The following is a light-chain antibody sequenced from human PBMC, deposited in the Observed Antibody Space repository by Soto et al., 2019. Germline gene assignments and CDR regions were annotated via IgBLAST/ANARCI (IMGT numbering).Light chain of an antibody. CDR2: AAS. CDR1: QSISSY. CDR3: QKCKTAPFT. Sequence: DIQMTQSPSSLSASVGDRVTITCRASQSISSYLNWYQQKPGKAPKLLIYAASSLQSGVPSRFSGSGSGTDFTLTISSLQPEDVATYYCQKCKTAPFTFGGGTKVDIK. J-gene: IGKJ4*01. V-gene: IGKV1-39*01.